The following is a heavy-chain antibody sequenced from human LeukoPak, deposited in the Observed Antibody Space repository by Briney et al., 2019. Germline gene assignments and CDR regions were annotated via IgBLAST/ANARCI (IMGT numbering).Heavy chain of an antibody. V-gene: IGHV3-11*04. J-gene: IGHJ3*01. CDR3: ARESEHSVSQVDFDL. CDR1: GFTFSDYY. CDR2: ISSSGSTI. Sequence: PGGSLRLSCAASGFTFSDYYMSWIRQAPGKGLEWVSYISSSGSTIYYADSVKGRFTISRDNAKNSLYLQMNSLRAEDTAVYYCARESEHSVSQVDFDLWGQGTMVTVSS. D-gene: IGHD2-15*01.